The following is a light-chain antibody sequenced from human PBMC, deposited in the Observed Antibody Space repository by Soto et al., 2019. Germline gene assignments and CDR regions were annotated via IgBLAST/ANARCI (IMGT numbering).Light chain of an antibody. CDR3: CSYAGRRTVYV. Sequence: QSVLTQPASVSGSPGQSITVSCTGTSSDIGSYNLVSWYQQHPGKAPKLMIYEGSKRPSGVSNRFSGSKSGNTASLTISGLQAEDEADYYCCSYAGRRTVYVFGTGTKVTVL. CDR2: EGS. V-gene: IGLV2-23*01. J-gene: IGLJ1*01. CDR1: SSDIGSYNL.